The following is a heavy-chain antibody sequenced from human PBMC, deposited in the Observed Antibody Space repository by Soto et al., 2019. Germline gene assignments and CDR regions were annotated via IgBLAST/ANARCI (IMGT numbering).Heavy chain of an antibody. D-gene: IGHD6-13*01. J-gene: IGHJ4*02. CDR2: IYYSGST. CDR1: GGSISSGDYY. Sequence: SETLSLTCTVSGGSISSGDYYWSWIRQPPGKGLEWIGYIYYSGSTYYNPSLESRVTISVDTSKNKFSLKLSSVTAADTAVYYCARGEAAGGLFDYWGQGTLVTVSS. CDR3: ARGEAAGGLFDY. V-gene: IGHV4-30-4*01.